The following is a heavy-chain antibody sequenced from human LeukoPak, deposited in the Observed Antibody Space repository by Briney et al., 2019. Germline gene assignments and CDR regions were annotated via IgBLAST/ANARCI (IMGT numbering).Heavy chain of an antibody. J-gene: IGHJ4*02. CDR3: ARDLKRGYSSGRYSWGTGSSNDY. CDR2: ISAYNGNT. CDR1: GYTFTSYG. V-gene: IGHV1-18*01. D-gene: IGHD6-19*01. Sequence: ASVKVSCKASGYTFTSYGISWVRQAPGQGLEWMGWISAYNGNTNYAQKLQGRVTLTTDTSTSTAYMELRSLSSDDTAVYYCARDLKRGYSSGRYSWGTGSSNDYWGQGTLVTVSS.